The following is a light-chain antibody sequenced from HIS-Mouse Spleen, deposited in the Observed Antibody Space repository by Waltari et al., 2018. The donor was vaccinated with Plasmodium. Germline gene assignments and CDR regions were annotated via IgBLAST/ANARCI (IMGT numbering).Light chain of an antibody. CDR3: AAWDDSLNGVV. CDR1: CSNIGINT. Sequence: QSVLTQPPSASGTPGQRVTISCSLSCSNIGINTVNWYKQLPGTAPKLLIYSNNQRPSGVPDRFSGSKSGTSASLAISGLQSEDEADYYCAAWDDSLNGVVFGGGTKLTVL. J-gene: IGLJ2*01. V-gene: IGLV1-44*01. CDR2: SNN.